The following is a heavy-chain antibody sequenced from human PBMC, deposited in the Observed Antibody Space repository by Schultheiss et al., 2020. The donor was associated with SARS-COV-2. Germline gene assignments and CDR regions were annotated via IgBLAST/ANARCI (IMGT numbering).Heavy chain of an antibody. V-gene: IGHV4-59*08. J-gene: IGHJ5*02. CDR1: GGSISPYY. Sequence: SETLSLTCTVSGGSISPYYWSWIRQPPGKGLEWIGFIYYSGSTYYNPSLKSRVTISLDTSKNQFSLNLTSVTAADTAVYYCASWEDYGDHGWFDPWGQGTLVTVSS. CDR2: IYYSGST. CDR3: ASWEDYGDHGWFDP. D-gene: IGHD4-17*01.